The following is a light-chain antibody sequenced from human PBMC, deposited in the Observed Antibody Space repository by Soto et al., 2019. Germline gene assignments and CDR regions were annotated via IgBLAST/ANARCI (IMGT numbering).Light chain of an antibody. J-gene: IGLJ1*01. Sequence: QSALTQPASVSGSPGQSITISCTGTSSDVGGYNYVSWYQQHPGKAPKLMIYEVTNRPSGVSNRFSGAKSGNTASLTISGLQAEDDGDYYCSSYTSSSTLGVFGTGTKLTLL. CDR2: EVT. CDR1: SSDVGGYNY. CDR3: SSYTSSSTLGV. V-gene: IGLV2-14*01.